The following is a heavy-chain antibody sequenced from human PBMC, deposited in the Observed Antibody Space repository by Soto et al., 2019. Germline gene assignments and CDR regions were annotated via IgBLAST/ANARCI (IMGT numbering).Heavy chain of an antibody. CDR1: GFTLSTYW. Sequence: GGALRLSFSAPGFTLSTYWMRWVRQAPGEGVGWVANIKQDGREKYYVDSVKGRFTISIDNANNSLYLQMNSLRAEDTAVYYCVRDWNNHFRFRFYYYGMDVWGQGTTVTVSS. J-gene: IGHJ6*02. CDR2: IKQDGREK. D-gene: IGHD1-1*01. V-gene: IGHV3-7*03. CDR3: VRDWNNHFRFRFYYYGMDV.